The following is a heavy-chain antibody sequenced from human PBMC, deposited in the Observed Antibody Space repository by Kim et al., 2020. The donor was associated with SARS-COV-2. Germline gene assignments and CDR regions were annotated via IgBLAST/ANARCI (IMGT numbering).Heavy chain of an antibody. CDR3: ARAQRPIFGVVKYMDV. CDR2: IYYSGST. V-gene: IGHV4-31*03. J-gene: IGHJ6*02. Sequence: SETLSLTCTVSGGSISSSGYYWSWIRQHPGKGLDWVGCIYYSGSTYYNPSLKSRVTISVDTSKNQFSLKLSSVTAADTAVYYCARAQRPIFGVVKYMDVWGQGTRGTVSS. CDR1: GGSISSSGYY. D-gene: IGHD3-3*01.